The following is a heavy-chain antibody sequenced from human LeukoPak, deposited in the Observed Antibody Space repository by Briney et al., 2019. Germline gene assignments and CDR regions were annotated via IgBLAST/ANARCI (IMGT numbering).Heavy chain of an antibody. CDR1: GFTFSSYW. Sequence: GGSLRPSCAASGFTFSSYWMSWVRQAPGKGLEWVANINEDGSKKYYVDSVKGRLTISRDNAEKSLYLQMNSLRAEDTAVYYCAKDFYIVATIGDWFDPWGQGTLVTVSS. CDR2: INEDGSKK. V-gene: IGHV3-7*01. CDR3: AKDFYIVATIGDWFDP. D-gene: IGHD5-12*01. J-gene: IGHJ5*02.